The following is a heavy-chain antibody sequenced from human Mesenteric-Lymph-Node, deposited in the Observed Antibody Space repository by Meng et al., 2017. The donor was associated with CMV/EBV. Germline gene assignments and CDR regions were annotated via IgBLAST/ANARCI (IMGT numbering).Heavy chain of an antibody. Sequence: ASVKVSCKASGYRFTNYYLNWVRQAPGQGLEWMALVNPDGGSTSYAQKFQGRVTMTRNTSISTAYMELSSLRSEDTAVYYCARAPAAATYNWFDPWGQGTLVTVSS. D-gene: IGHD2-15*01. CDR3: ARAPAAATYNWFDP. CDR1: GYRFTNYY. V-gene: IGHV1-46*01. J-gene: IGHJ5*02. CDR2: VNPDGGST.